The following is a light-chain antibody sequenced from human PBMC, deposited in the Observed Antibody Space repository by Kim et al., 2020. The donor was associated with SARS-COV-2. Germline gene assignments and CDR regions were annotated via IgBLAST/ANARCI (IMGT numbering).Light chain of an antibody. J-gene: IGLJ3*02. CDR1: NGYVGGYTY. V-gene: IGLV2-8*01. Sequence: QSVTISFTGTNGYVGGYTYVSWYQQLPGKAPKLMIYEVNKRPSGVPDRFSGSKSGIAASLTVSWLQAEDEADYYCSSYAGSDVVFGGGTQLTVL. CDR2: EVN. CDR3: SSYAGSDVV.